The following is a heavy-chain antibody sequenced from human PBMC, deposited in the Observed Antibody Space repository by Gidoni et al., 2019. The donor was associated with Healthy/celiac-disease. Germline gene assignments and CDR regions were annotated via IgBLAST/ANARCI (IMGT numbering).Heavy chain of an antibody. J-gene: IGHJ5*02. CDR2: IIPIFGTA. CDR3: ARDLSYYGSGSPNWFDP. V-gene: IGHV1-69*06. Sequence: QVQLVQSGAEVKKPGSSVKVSCKASGGTFSSYAISWVRQAPGQGLEWMGGIIPIFGTANYAQKFQGRVTITADKSTSTAYMELSSLRSEDTAVYYCARDLSYYGSGSPNWFDPWGQGTLVTVSS. D-gene: IGHD3-10*01. CDR1: GGTFSSYA.